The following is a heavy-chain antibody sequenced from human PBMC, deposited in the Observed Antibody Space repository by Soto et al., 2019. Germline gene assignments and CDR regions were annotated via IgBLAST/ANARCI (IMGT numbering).Heavy chain of an antibody. Sequence: TLSLTCTVSGGSIGSGGYYWSWIRQHPGKGLERIGYIYYSGSTYYNPSLKSRVTISVDTSKNQFSLKLSSVTAADTAVYYCARDRVRGVITYYNYYYGMDVWGQGTTVTVSS. CDR3: ARDRVRGVITYYNYYYGMDV. J-gene: IGHJ6*02. D-gene: IGHD3-10*01. V-gene: IGHV4-31*03. CDR1: GGSIGSGGYY. CDR2: IYYSGST.